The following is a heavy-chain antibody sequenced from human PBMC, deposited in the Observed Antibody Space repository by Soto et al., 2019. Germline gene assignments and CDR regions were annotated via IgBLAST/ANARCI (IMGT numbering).Heavy chain of an antibody. Sequence: PGGSLRLSCAASGFTFSSYAMHWVRQAPGKGLEWVAVISYDGSNKYYADSVKGRFTISRDNSKNTLYLQMNSLRAEDTAVYYCARSFDSSGWYLAFDIWGQGTMVTVSS. CDR1: GFTFSSYA. CDR2: ISYDGSNK. J-gene: IGHJ3*02. CDR3: ARSFDSSGWYLAFDI. V-gene: IGHV3-30-3*01. D-gene: IGHD6-19*01.